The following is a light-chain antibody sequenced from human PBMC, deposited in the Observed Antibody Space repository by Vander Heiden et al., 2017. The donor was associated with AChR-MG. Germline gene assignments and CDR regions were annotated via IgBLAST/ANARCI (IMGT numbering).Light chain of an antibody. CDR2: GNS. CDR3: QSYDNSLSGYV. CDR1: SSNIGAGYD. Sequence: QSVLTQSPSVSGAPGQRVTISCTGSSSNIGAGYDVHWYQLLPGTAPKLLIYGNSNRPSGVPDRFSGSKSGTSASLAITGLQAEDEADYYCQSYDNSLSGYVFGTWTKVTVL. V-gene: IGLV1-40*01. J-gene: IGLJ1*01.